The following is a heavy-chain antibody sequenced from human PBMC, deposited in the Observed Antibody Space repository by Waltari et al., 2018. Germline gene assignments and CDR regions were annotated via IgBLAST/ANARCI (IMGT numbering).Heavy chain of an antibody. D-gene: IGHD3-10*01. J-gene: IGHJ4*02. CDR3: ARFISGFKAHFDY. Sequence: QVQLQQWGAGLLKPSETLSLTCAVYGACFSGYTWSWIRQPPGKGLEWIGGITHSGGANYSPSLTGRVTISLDSSKKQFSLRLRSVTAADTAVYYCARFISGFKAHFDYWGQGTLVAVSS. V-gene: IGHV4-34*01. CDR2: ITHSGGA. CDR1: GACFSGYT.